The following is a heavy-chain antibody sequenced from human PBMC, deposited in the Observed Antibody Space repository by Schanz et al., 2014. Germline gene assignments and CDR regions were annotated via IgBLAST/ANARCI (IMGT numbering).Heavy chain of an antibody. CDR2: ISDSASTI. CDR3: ALGDFWSTYSFDY. D-gene: IGHD3-3*01. J-gene: IGHJ4*02. CDR1: GFTFSDYF. V-gene: IGHV3-11*01. Sequence: QVQLVESGGGLVKPGGSLRLSCAASGFTFSDYFMTWLRQAPGKGLEWISYISDSASTIHYADSVKGRFIISRDNAKNSLYLQMNSLRAEDTAVYYCALGDFWSTYSFDYWGRGTLVTVSS.